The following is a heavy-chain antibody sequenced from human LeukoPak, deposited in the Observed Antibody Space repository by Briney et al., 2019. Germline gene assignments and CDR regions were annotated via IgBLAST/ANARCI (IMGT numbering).Heavy chain of an antibody. V-gene: IGHV3-23*01. Sequence: GGSLRLSCAASGFTLSSYAMSWVRQAPGKGLEWVSAISGSGGSTYYADSVKGRFTISRDNSKNTLYLQMNSLRAEDTAVYYCARNGRYCSGGSCYYFDYWGQGTLVTVSS. CDR1: GFTLSSYA. CDR3: ARNGRYCSGGSCYYFDY. D-gene: IGHD2-15*01. J-gene: IGHJ4*02. CDR2: ISGSGGST.